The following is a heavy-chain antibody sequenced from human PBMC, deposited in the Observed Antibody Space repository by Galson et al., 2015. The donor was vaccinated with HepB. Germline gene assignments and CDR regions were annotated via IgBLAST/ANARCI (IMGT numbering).Heavy chain of an antibody. CDR1: GFTVTDNY. Sequence: SLRLSCAASGFTVTDNYMTWVRQAPGKGLQWVSSIYSGGKTYYADSVKGRFTISRDTSNNTLYLQMNTLKADDTAVYYCVRAKGKECYSDLCARGTLISVS. CDR3: VRAKGKECYSDL. CDR2: IYSGGKT. D-gene: IGHD3-3*01. J-gene: IGHJ2*01. V-gene: IGHV3-53*01.